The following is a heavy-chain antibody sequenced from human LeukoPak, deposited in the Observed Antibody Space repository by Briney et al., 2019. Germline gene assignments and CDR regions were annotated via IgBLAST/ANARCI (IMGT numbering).Heavy chain of an antibody. D-gene: IGHD4-23*01. CDR3: ARDHYGGNPPHY. CDR1: GYTFTSYY. CDR2: INPSGGST. Sequence: ASVKVPCKASGYTFTSYYMHWVRQAPGQGLEWMGIINPSGGSTSYAQKFQGRVTMTRDTSTSTVYMELSSLRSEDTAVYYCARDHYGGNPPHYWGQGTLVTVSS. J-gene: IGHJ4*02. V-gene: IGHV1-46*01.